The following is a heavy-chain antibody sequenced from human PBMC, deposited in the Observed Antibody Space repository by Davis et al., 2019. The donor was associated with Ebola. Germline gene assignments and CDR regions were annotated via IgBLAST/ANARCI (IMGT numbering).Heavy chain of an antibody. CDR1: GFTFSSYA. CDR3: ARAAAGTWDFDY. D-gene: IGHD6-13*01. CDR2: ISYDGSNK. V-gene: IGHV3-30-3*01. J-gene: IGHJ4*02. Sequence: GESLKISCAASGFTFSSYAMHWVRQAPGKGLEWVAVISYDGSNKYYADSVKGRFTISRDNSKNTLYLQMNSLRAEDTAVYYCARAAAGTWDFDYWGQGTLVTVSS.